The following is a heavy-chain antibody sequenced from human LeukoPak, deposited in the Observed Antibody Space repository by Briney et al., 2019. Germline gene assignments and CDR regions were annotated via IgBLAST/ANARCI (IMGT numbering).Heavy chain of an antibody. D-gene: IGHD2-8*01. CDR1: GFTFSSYS. Sequence: PGGSLRLSCAASGFTFSSYSMNWVRQAPGKGLEWVSSISTSSSYINYADSVKGRFTISGDNAKNSLYLQINSLRAEDTAVYYCAREHLYAFDIWGQGTMVTASS. J-gene: IGHJ3*02. CDR2: ISTSSSYI. CDR3: AREHLYAFDI. V-gene: IGHV3-21*01.